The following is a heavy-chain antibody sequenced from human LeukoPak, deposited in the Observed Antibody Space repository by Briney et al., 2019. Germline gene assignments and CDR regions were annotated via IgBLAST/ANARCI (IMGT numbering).Heavy chain of an antibody. Sequence: PSETLSLTCAVYGGSFSGYYWSWIRQPPGKGLEWIGEINHSGSTNYNPSLKSRVTISVDTSKNQFSLKLSSVTAADTAVYYCARDLSSSPVSRNYYYYSMDVWGQGTTVTVSS. CDR2: INHSGST. CDR1: GGSFSGYY. J-gene: IGHJ6*02. V-gene: IGHV4-34*01. CDR3: ARDLSSSPVSRNYYYYSMDV. D-gene: IGHD6-6*01.